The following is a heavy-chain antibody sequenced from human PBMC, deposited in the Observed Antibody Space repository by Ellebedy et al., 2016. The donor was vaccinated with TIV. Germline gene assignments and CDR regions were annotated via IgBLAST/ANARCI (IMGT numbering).Heavy chain of an antibody. J-gene: IGHJ6*02. Sequence: GESLKISCAASGFTFSSYWMSWVRQAPGKGLEWVANIKQDGSEKYYVDSVKGRFTIFSDNAKNSLYLQMNSLRAEDTAVYYCARDRAYGDYYYGMDVWGQGTTVTVSS. CDR2: IKQDGSEK. V-gene: IGHV3-7*01. D-gene: IGHD4-17*01. CDR3: ARDRAYGDYYYGMDV. CDR1: GFTFSSYW.